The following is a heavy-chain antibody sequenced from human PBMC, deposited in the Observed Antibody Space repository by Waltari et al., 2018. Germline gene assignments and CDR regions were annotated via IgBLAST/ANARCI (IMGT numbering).Heavy chain of an antibody. Sequence: QVQLVESGGGVVQPGGSLRLSCAASGFTFSSYGMPWVRQAPGKGLEWVAFIRYDGSNKYYADSVKGRFTISRDNSKNTLYLQMNSLRAEDTAVYYCAKEWGYDEFDYWGQGTLVTVSS. CDR3: AKEWGYDEFDY. D-gene: IGHD5-12*01. J-gene: IGHJ4*02. CDR1: GFTFSSYG. V-gene: IGHV3-30*02. CDR2: IRYDGSNK.